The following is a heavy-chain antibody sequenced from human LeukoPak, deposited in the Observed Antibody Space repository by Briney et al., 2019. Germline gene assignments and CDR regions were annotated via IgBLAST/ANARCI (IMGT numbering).Heavy chain of an antibody. CDR2: VYYSGST. J-gene: IGHJ4*02. CDR3: AGADTTGYPNFGF. V-gene: IGHV4-39*01. D-gene: IGHD3-22*01. Sequence: SETLSLTCTVSGGSVSSKTYYWGWIRQTPGKGLEWIGNVYYSGSTYKNPSLQSRVTIFIDTSKNQFSLILSSVTAADTAIYYCAGADTTGYPNFGFWGQGTLVTVSS. CDR1: GGSVSSKTYY.